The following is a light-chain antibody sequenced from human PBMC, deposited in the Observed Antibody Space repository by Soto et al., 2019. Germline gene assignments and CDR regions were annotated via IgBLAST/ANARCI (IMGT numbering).Light chain of an antibody. J-gene: IGKJ1*01. V-gene: IGKV4-1*01. CDR3: QQYYSSWT. CDR1: QSVLYSSNNKNY. Sequence: DIVMTQSPASLAVSLGETATINCKSSQSVLYSSNNKNYLAWYQQNPGQPPKLLIYWASTRESGVPDRFSGSGSGTDFTLTISSLQAEDVAVYYCQQYYSSWTFGQGTKVEIK. CDR2: WAS.